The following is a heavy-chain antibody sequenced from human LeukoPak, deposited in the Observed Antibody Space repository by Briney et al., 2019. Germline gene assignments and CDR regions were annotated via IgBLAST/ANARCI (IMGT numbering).Heavy chain of an antibody. D-gene: IGHD2-2*01. V-gene: IGHV4-39*01. Sequence: PSETLSLTCTVSGGSISSSSYYWGWLRQPPGKGLEWVGSIYYSGSTYYNPSLKSRVTISVDTSKNQFSLKLNSVTAADTAVYYCARLGCSSASCYPGNWGQGTLVTVSS. J-gene: IGHJ4*02. CDR3: ARLGCSSASCYPGN. CDR2: IYYSGST. CDR1: GGSISSSSYY.